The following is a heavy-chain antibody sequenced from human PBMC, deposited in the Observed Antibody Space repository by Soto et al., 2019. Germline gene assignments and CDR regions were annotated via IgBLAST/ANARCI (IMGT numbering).Heavy chain of an antibody. CDR3: AREGCSGGSCYSLPGRGVAAFDI. CDR1: GGTFSSYA. Sequence: QVQLVQSGAEVKKPGSSVKVSCKASGGTFSSYAISWVRQAPGQGLEWMGGIIPIFGTANYAQKFQGRVTIPAEESTSTAYMELSSLRSEDTAVYYCAREGCSGGSCYSLPGRGVAAFDIWGQGTMVTVSS. V-gene: IGHV1-69*01. J-gene: IGHJ3*02. D-gene: IGHD2-15*01. CDR2: IIPIFGTA.